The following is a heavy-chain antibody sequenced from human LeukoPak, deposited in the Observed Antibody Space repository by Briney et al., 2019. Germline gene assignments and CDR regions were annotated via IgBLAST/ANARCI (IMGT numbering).Heavy chain of an antibody. V-gene: IGHV3-30*04. J-gene: IGHJ4*02. Sequence: PGRSLRLSCAASGFTFSNYAMHWVRQTPGKGLEWVAVISYDGSNKYYADSVKGRFTISRDNSKNTLYLQMNSPRAEDTAVYYCARDNYGLDYWGQGTLVTVSS. CDR1: GFTFSNYA. CDR2: ISYDGSNK. CDR3: ARDNYGLDY. D-gene: IGHD3-10*01.